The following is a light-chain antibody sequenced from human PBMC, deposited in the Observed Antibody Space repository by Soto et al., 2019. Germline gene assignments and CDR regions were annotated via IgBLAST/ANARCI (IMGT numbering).Light chain of an antibody. Sequence: DIVMTQSPDSLTVSLGERATINCKTSQSVLSSSNNKNYLAWHQPKPGQPPKVLIYWASTRESGVPDRFGGSGSGTDFTLTINNLQAEDVAVYYCQQYHSGPITFGQGTRLEIK. CDR2: WAS. V-gene: IGKV4-1*01. CDR3: QQYHSGPIT. J-gene: IGKJ5*01. CDR1: QSVLSSSNNKNY.